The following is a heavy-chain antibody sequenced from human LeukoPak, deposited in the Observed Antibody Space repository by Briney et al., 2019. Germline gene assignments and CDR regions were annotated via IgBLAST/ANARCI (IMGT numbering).Heavy chain of an antibody. CDR1: GFTLSSYA. D-gene: IGHD6-13*01. J-gene: IGHJ3*02. Sequence: PGGSLRLSCAASGFTLSSYAMSWVRQAPGKGLEWVSPISVSGNTYHADSVKGRFTISRDSSKNTLYLQMDRLRAEDAAVYYCAKDRSIAAGDDAFDIWGQGTMVTVSS. CDR3: AKDRSIAAGDDAFDI. V-gene: IGHV3-23*01. CDR2: ISVSGNT.